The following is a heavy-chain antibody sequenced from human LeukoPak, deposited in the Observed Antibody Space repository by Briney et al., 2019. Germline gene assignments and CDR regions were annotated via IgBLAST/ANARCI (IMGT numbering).Heavy chain of an antibody. CDR2: IGYDGSNK. J-gene: IGHJ4*02. V-gene: IGHV3-30*02. Sequence: GGSLRLSCAASGFTFRTYAMSWVRQAPGEGLEWVTSIGYDGSNKYYADSVKGRFTISRDNSKNTLYLQMNSLRAEDTAVYYCAKNRRSSSFYYFDYWGQGTLVTVSS. D-gene: IGHD3-3*02. CDR1: GFTFRTYA. CDR3: AKNRRSSSFYYFDY.